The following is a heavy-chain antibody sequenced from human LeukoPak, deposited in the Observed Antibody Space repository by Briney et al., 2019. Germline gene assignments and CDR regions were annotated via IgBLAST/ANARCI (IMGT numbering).Heavy chain of an antibody. CDR1: GFTFSNAW. CDR3: ILQSSKTGHK. CDR2: IKSNTDGGTT. J-gene: IGHJ4*02. V-gene: IGHV3-15*01. Sequence: GGSLRLSCADSGFTFSNAWMSWVRQAPGKGLDWVGRIKSNTDGGTTDYAAPVKGRFTISRDDSKTTLYLQMNSLTTEDTALYYCILQSSKTGHKWGQGTLVTVSS.